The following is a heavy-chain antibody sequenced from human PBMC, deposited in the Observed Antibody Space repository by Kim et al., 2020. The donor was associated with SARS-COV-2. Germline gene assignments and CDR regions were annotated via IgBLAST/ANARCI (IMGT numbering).Heavy chain of an antibody. D-gene: IGHD3-16*01. V-gene: IGHV3-23*01. CDR2: ISGRGDTT. Sequence: GGSLRLSCTASGFNFNNYAMSWVRQAPGRGLEWVSGISGRGDTTYYSDSVRGRFTISRDNSQNRLYLLLDSLSAEDTAVYYCVKPPFGATMYYFHYWGQGTLVTVSS. J-gene: IGHJ4*02. CDR3: VKPPFGATMYYFHY. CDR1: GFNFNNYA.